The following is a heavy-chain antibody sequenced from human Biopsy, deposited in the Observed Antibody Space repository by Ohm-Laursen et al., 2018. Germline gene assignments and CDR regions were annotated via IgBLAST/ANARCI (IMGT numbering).Heavy chain of an antibody. CDR1: GGPFNNHA. CDR2: IVPILGTV. J-gene: IGHJ4*02. Sequence: EASVKVSCNASGGPFNNHAFSWVRQAPGQGLEWLGRIVPILGTVNYAQRFQGRVALTADKSTGTAYIELNRLISDDTAVYYCATDADGYYTEFDFWGQGTLITVSS. CDR3: ATDADGYYTEFDF. V-gene: IGHV1-69*04. D-gene: IGHD5-24*01.